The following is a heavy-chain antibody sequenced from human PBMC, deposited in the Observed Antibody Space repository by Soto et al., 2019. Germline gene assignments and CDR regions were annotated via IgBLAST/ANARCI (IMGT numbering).Heavy chain of an antibody. J-gene: IGHJ2*01. CDR3: FFQAEDGIRDL. CDR2: ISYDGSNK. V-gene: IGHV3-30-3*01. D-gene: IGHD2-21*01. Sequence: DKVLECVAVISYDGSNKYYADSVKGRFTSSRDNSKNTLYLQMNSLRAEDTAVYFFFFQAEDGIRDL.